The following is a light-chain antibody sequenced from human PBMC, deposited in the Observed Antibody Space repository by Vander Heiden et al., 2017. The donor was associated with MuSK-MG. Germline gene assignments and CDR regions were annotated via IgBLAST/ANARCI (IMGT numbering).Light chain of an antibody. J-gene: IGKJ5*01. Sequence: IVLTLSPATLSLSPGARATLSGRASQSVSGYLAWYQHKPGQAPRLLISDAYNRATGIPARFSGSGAGTDFTLTISSLEPEDFAVYYCQQRSYLITFGQGTRLEIK. CDR1: QSVSGY. V-gene: IGKV3-11*01. CDR3: QQRSYLIT. CDR2: DAY.